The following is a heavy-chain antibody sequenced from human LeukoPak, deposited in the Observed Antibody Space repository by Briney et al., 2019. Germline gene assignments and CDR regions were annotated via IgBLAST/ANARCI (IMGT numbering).Heavy chain of an antibody. CDR3: AKDRKRKYYYDSSGYYPVGY. V-gene: IGHV3-23*01. CDR1: GFTFSSYA. D-gene: IGHD3-22*01. Sequence: GGSLRLSCAASGFTFSSYAMSWVRQAPGKGLEWVSAISGSGGSTYYADSMKGRFTISRDNSKNTLYLQMNSLRAEDTAVYYCAKDRKRKYYYDSSGYYPVGYWGQGTLVTVSS. J-gene: IGHJ4*02. CDR2: ISGSGGST.